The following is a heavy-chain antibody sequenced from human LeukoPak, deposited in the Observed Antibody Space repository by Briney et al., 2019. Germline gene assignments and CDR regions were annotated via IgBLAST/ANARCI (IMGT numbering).Heavy chain of an antibody. CDR3: ARVWELSFDY. V-gene: IGHV3-53*01. CDR1: GFTVTTDH. J-gene: IGHJ4*02. Sequence: GGSLRLSCAASGFTVTTDHMSWVRQAPGKGLEWVSVIYSGGSTNHADTVKGRFTISRDISKNTVHLQMNSLRAEDTAVYYCARVWELSFDYWGQGTLVIVSS. CDR2: IYSGGST. D-gene: IGHD1-26*01.